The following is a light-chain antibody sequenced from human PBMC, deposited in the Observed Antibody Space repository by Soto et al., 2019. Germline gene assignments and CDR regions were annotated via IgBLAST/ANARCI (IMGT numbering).Light chain of an antibody. Sequence: ENGLSQSPGTMSLSPGERGTLSCWASQSVSRACLAWYQQIPGQAPRLLIYGASSRATGIPDRFSGSGSGTDFTLTISGLEPEEFAVYYCQQSGSSFYTFGQGTKLEIK. J-gene: IGKJ2*01. V-gene: IGKV3-20*01. CDR2: GAS. CDR3: QQSGSSFYT. CDR1: QSVSRAC.